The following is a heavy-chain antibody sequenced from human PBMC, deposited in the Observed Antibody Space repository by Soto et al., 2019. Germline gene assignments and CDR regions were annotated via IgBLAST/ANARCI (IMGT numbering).Heavy chain of an antibody. CDR3: AREATLWFGENDY. Sequence: VQLVESGGGLVQPGGSLRLSCAASGFTFSSYWMHWVRQAPGKGLVWVSRINSDGSSTSYADSVKGRFTISRDNAKNTLYLQMNSLRAEDTAVYYCAREATLWFGENDYWGQGTLVTVSS. CDR2: INSDGSST. J-gene: IGHJ4*02. V-gene: IGHV3-74*01. D-gene: IGHD3-10*01. CDR1: GFTFSSYW.